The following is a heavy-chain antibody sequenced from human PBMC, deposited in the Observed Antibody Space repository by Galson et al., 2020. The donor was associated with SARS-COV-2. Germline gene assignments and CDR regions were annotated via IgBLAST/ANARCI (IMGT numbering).Heavy chain of an antibody. CDR1: GFTFSSDS. CDR3: ARGWGCTGGSCFSDH. Sequence: GGSLRLSCAPSGFTFSSDSMNWVRQAPGKGLEWDSYISSTSSTIKYADSVKGRFTISRDNAKNSLFLQMNSLRAEDTAVYYCARGWGCTGGSCFSDHWGQGTLVTGSS. CDR2: ISSTSSTI. V-gene: IGHV3-48*01. D-gene: IGHD2-15*01. J-gene: IGHJ5*02.